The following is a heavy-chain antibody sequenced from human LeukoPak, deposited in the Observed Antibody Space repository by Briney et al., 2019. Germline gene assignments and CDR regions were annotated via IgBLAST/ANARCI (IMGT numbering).Heavy chain of an antibody. V-gene: IGHV1-24*01. CDR1: GYTLTELS. J-gene: IGHJ6*03. D-gene: IGHD6-6*01. CDR3: ATGRDSSSQDYYYYMDV. Sequence: ASVKVSCKVSGYTLTELSMHWVRQAPGKGLEWMGGFDPEDGETIYAQKFQGRVTMTEDTSTDTAYMELSSLRSEDTAVYYCATGRDSSSQDYYYYMDVWGKGTTVTVSS. CDR2: FDPEDGET.